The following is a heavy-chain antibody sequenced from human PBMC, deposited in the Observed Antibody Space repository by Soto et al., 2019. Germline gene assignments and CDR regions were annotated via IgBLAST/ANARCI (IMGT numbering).Heavy chain of an antibody. CDR1: GYTFTSYD. V-gene: IGHV1-8*01. CDR2: MSPNSGNT. CDR3: ARGMHSVNIVATTDFDY. J-gene: IGHJ4*02. Sequence: ASVKVSCKASGYTFTSYDINWVRQATGQGFEWMGWMSPNSGNTGYAQKFQGRVTMTRNTSISTAYMELSSLRSEDTAVYYCARGMHSVNIVATTDFDYWGQGTLVTVSS. D-gene: IGHD5-12*01.